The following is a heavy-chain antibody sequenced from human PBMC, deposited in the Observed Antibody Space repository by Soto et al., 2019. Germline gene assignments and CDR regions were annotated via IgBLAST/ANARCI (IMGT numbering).Heavy chain of an antibody. J-gene: IGHJ3*02. V-gene: IGHV4-34*01. CDR2: INHSGST. CDR1: GGSFSGYY. Sequence: SETLSLTCAVYGGSFSGYYWSWIRQPPGKGLEWIGEINHSGSTNYNPSLKSRVTISVDTSKNQFSLKLSSVTAAATAVYYCARAHGAFDIWGQGTMVTVSS. CDR3: ARAHGAFDI.